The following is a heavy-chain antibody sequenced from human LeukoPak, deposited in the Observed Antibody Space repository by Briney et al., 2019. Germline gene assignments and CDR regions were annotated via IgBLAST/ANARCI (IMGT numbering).Heavy chain of an antibody. CDR3: ALEMATAGFDY. D-gene: IGHD5-24*01. CDR2: ISAYNGNT. V-gene: IGHV1-18*01. CDR1: GYTFTSYG. J-gene: IGHJ4*02. Sequence: ASVKVSCKASGYTFTSYGISWVRQAPGQGLEWMGWISAYNGNTNYAQKLQGRVTITADESTSTAYMELSSLRSEDTAVYYCALEMATAGFDYWGQGTLVTVSS.